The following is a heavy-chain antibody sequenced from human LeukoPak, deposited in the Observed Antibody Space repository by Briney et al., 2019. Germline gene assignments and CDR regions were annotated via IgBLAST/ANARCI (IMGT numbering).Heavy chain of an antibody. CDR3: AKLKYSSRSGTYYFDY. Sequence: GGSLRLSCAASGFTFSSYGMHWVRQAPGKGLEWVAVISYDGSNKYYADSVKGRFTISRDNSKNTLYLQMNSLRAEDTAVYYCAKLKYSSRSGTYYFDYWGQGTLVTVSS. CDR1: GFTFSSYG. CDR2: ISYDGSNK. J-gene: IGHJ4*02. D-gene: IGHD6-19*01. V-gene: IGHV3-30*18.